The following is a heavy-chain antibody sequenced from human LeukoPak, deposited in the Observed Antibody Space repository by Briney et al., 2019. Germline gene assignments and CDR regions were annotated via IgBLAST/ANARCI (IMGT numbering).Heavy chain of an antibody. CDR1: GGSISNYY. J-gene: IGHJ4*02. CDR3: ARRECGGSCYPEDY. Sequence: KPSETLSLTCTVSGGSISNYYWSWIRQSPGKGLEWIGYIYYTGNTNYNPSLESRVIISVDTSKNQFSLKLSSVTAADTAVYYCARRECGGSCYPEDYWGQGTLVTVSS. CDR2: IYYTGNT. V-gene: IGHV4-59*08. D-gene: IGHD2-15*01.